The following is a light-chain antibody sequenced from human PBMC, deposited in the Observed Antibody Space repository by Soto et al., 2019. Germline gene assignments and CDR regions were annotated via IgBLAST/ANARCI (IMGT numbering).Light chain of an antibody. V-gene: IGKV1-5*01. CDR2: DVS. Sequence: DIQMTQSPSTLSASVGDRVTITCRASQTVERWLAWYQQKPGKAPNLLISDVSSLESGVPSRFSGSGSAREFTLTISGLQPDDFATYYCQQYKDSMWTFGQGTKVDIK. CDR3: QQYKDSMWT. J-gene: IGKJ1*01. CDR1: QTVERW.